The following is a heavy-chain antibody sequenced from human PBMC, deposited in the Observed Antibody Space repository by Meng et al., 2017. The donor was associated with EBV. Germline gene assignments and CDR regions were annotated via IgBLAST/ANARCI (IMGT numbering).Heavy chain of an antibody. CDR3: ARVNSDCGGVMCYKGWFDP. J-gene: IGHJ5*02. D-gene: IGHD2-21*01. Sequence: QVPLPETGPGLVKPSETLFLTCTVSGDSISDYYWSWIRQPPGKGLEWIGYIHYSGSTYYNPSLKSRITISVDMSRNQFSLRLTSVTSADMAVYYCARVNSDCGGVMCYKGWFDPWGQGTLVTVSS. CDR1: GDSISDYY. CDR2: IHYSGST. V-gene: IGHV4-59*08.